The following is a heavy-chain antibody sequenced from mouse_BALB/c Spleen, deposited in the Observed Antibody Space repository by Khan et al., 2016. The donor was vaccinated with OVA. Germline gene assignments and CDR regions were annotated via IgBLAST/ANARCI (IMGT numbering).Heavy chain of an antibody. CDR2: INTYTGEP. Sequence: QIQLVQSGPELKKPGETVKISCKASGYTFTNYGMNWVKQSPGKALKWMGWINTYTGEPTYADDFKGRFAFSLDTSASTAYLQLNNLKNEDTATYCCARTPYFSYAMDYWGQGTTVTVSS. CDR1: GYTFTNYG. D-gene: IGHD2-10*01. J-gene: IGHJ4*01. CDR3: ARTPYFSYAMDY. V-gene: IGHV9-3-1*01.